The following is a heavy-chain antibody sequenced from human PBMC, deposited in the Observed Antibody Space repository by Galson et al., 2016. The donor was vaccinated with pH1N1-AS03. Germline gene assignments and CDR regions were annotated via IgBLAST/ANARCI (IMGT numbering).Heavy chain of an antibody. D-gene: IGHD4-17*01. CDR3: ARVLGHDYDWYFEV. CDR2: IYPGDSDT. Sequence: QSGAEVKKPGGSLEISCRGSGFRFGSSWIAWVRQMPGKGLEWMGIIYPGDSDTTYSPSFQGQVTISADKSISTAFLQWSSLKASDTAIYYCARVLGHDYDWYFEVWGRGTPVTVSS. CDR1: GFRFGSSW. J-gene: IGHJ2*01. V-gene: IGHV5-51*03.